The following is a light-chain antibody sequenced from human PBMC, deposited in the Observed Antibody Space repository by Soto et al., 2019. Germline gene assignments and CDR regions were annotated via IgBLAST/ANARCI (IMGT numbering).Light chain of an antibody. CDR1: QTVRNNY. Sequence: EFVLTQSPGTLSLSPGERATLSCRASQTVRNNYLAWYQQKPGQAPRLLIYDASSRATGIPDRFSGRGSGTDFTLTISRLEPEAFAVYYCQQSGSSPITFGQGTPLEIK. V-gene: IGKV3-20*01. CDR3: QQSGSSPIT. CDR2: DAS. J-gene: IGKJ5*01.